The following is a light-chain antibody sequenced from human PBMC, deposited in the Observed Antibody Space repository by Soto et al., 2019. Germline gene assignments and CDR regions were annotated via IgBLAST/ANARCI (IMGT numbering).Light chain of an antibody. CDR1: QSISDT. CDR2: SES. CDR3: QKYNTWPWT. Sequence: VMTQSPATLSLSPGGSATLSCRASQSISDTLAWYQQKTGQAPRLLIYSESRGATGVPARLSGSGSGTDLNLTISRLQSEDFAVYYCQKYNTWPWTCGQGTKVDIK. J-gene: IGKJ1*01. V-gene: IGKV3-15*01.